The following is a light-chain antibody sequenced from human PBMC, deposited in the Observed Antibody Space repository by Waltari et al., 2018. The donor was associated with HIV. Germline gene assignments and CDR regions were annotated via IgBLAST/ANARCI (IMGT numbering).Light chain of an antibody. V-gene: IGKV1D-16*01. Sequence: DIQMAQFPSSLSAYVGDRVTITCRASQVISSWVAWYQQIPGKAPNSLIYAASNLQSGVPSRFSGSGSGTNFTLIINNLQPEDIATHFCQQYHSYPLTFGGGTKVEIK. CDR3: QQYHSYPLT. J-gene: IGKJ4*01. CDR2: AAS. CDR1: QVISSW.